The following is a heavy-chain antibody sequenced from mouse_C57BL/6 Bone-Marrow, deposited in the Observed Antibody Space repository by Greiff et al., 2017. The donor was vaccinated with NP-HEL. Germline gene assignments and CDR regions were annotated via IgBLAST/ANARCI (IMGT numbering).Heavy chain of an antibody. V-gene: IGHV3-8*01. CDR1: GYSITSDY. J-gene: IGHJ2*01. D-gene: IGHD2-2*01. CDR3: ARFQWLKDYFDY. Sequence: EVKLVESGPGLAKPSQTLSLTCSVTGYSITSDYWNWIRKFPGNKLEYMGNISYSGSTYYNPSPKSRNSITRDTSKNQYYLQFNSVTTEDTTTYYCARFQWLKDYFDYWGQGTTLTVSS. CDR2: ISYSGST.